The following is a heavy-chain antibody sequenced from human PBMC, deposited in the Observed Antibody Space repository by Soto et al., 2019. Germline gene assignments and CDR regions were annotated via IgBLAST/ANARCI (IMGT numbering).Heavy chain of an antibody. V-gene: IGHV3-23*01. CDR3: AKGPMVRGVIAYYYYYYGMDV. Sequence: GGSLRLSCAASGSTFSSYAMSWVRQAPGKGLEWVSAISGSGGSTYYADYVKGRFTISRDNSKNTLYRQMNSLRAEDTAVYYCAKGPMVRGVIAYYYYYYGMDVWGQGTTVTVSS. D-gene: IGHD3-10*01. CDR1: GSTFSSYA. CDR2: ISGSGGST. J-gene: IGHJ6*02.